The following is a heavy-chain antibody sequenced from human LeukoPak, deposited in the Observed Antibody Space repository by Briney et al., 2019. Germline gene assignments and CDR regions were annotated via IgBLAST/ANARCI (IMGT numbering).Heavy chain of an antibody. Sequence: GGSLRLSCRASGLTFSSYEMNWVRQAPGKGLEYVSVINNNGGSSYYADSVKGRFTISRDNSKNMLYLQMSSLRGEDTAVYYCANSPDYGDYVSLGYWGQGTLVTVSS. V-gene: IGHV3-64D*09. CDR3: ANSPDYGDYVSLGY. CDR2: INNNGGSS. J-gene: IGHJ4*02. CDR1: GLTFSSYE. D-gene: IGHD4-17*01.